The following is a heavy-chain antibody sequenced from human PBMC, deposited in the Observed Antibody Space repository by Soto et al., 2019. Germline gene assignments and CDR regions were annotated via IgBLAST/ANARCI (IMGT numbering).Heavy chain of an antibody. D-gene: IGHD2-21*01. Sequence: EGSLDLSCAASGFTFDTYWMKWVRQAPGKGPEWLSGINSDGTISSYADSVKGRFTISRDNARNTLSLQMNSLRADDTAVYYCARLSGDHSAFFSYGMDAWGQGTTVTVSS. CDR2: INSDGTIS. V-gene: IGHV3-74*01. CDR3: ARLSGDHSAFFSYGMDA. CDR1: GFTFDTYW. J-gene: IGHJ6*02.